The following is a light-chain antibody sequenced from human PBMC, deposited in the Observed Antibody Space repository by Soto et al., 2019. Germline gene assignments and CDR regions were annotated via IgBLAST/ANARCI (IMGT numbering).Light chain of an antibody. J-gene: IGLJ2*01. Sequence: QSALTQPASVSESPGQSITISCTGTSNDIGGYNYVSWYQHHPGKAPKLMIYEVSNRPSGVSHRFSGSKSGNTASLTISGLQAEDEADYYCSLYTGSSTVVFGGGTKVTVL. CDR1: SNDIGGYNY. CDR3: SLYTGSSTVV. V-gene: IGLV2-14*01. CDR2: EVS.